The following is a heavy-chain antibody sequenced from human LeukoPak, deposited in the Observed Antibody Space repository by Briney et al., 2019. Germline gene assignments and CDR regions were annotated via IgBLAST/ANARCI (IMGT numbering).Heavy chain of an antibody. V-gene: IGHV4-61*01. D-gene: IGHD1-26*01. Sequence: PSETLSLTCTVSGGSISSGSYYWSWIRQSPGKGLEWIGNIYYSGSSNYNPSLKSRVTISVDTSKNQFSLRLSSVTAADTAVYYCARVSSGSYYNDWGQGTVVTVSS. J-gene: IGHJ4*02. CDR2: IYYSGSS. CDR1: GGSISSGSYY. CDR3: ARVSSGSYYND.